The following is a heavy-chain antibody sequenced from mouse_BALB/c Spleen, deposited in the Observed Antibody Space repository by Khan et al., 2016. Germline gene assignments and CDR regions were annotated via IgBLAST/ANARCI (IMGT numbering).Heavy chain of an antibody. J-gene: IGHJ4*01. CDR3: ARKGWLLPPHYYAMDY. Sequence: LQQSGPGLVQPSQSLSITCTVSGFSLTSYGVHWVRQSPGKGLEWLGVIWSGGSTDYNAAFISRLSISKDNSKSQVFFKMNSLQANDTAIYYCARKGWLLPPHYYAMDYWGQGTSVTVSS. CDR1: GFSLTSYG. D-gene: IGHD2-3*01. CDR2: IWSGGST. V-gene: IGHV2-2*02.